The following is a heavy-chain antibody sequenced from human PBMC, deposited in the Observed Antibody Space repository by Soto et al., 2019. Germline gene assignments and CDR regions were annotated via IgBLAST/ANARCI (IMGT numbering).Heavy chain of an antibody. CDR2: INAGNGNT. V-gene: IGHV1-3*01. CDR1: GYTFTSYA. D-gene: IGHD3-22*01. CDR3: ARSPPYYYDSSGYYYYFEY. J-gene: IGHJ4*02. Sequence: ASVKVSCKASGYTFTSYAMHWVRQAPGQRLGWMGWINAGNGNTKYSQKFQGRVTITRDTSASTAYMELSSLRSEDTAVYYCARSPPYYYDSSGYYYYFEYRGQGTLVTVSS.